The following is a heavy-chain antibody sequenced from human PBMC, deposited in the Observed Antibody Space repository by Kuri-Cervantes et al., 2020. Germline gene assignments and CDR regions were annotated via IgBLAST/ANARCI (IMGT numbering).Heavy chain of an antibody. CDR2: ISSSGSTI. CDR1: GFTFSDYY. J-gene: IGHJ6*02. Sequence: GESLKISCAASGFTFSDYYMSWIRQAPGKGLEWVSYISSSGSTIYYADSVKGRFTISRDNAKNSLYLQMNSLRAEDTAVYYCARGHSSGWYAGSNYGLDVWGQGTTVTVSS. V-gene: IGHV3-11*01. D-gene: IGHD6-19*01. CDR3: ARGHSSGWYAGSNYGLDV.